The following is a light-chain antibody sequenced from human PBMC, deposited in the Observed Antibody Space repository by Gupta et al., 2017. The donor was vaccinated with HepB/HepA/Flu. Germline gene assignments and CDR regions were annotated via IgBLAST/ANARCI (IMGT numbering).Light chain of an antibody. CDR3: QHDTDVHPAWT. CDR1: ESVTRT. V-gene: IGKV3D-15*01. Sequence: DIVVTQSPATLSVSPGERATLSCRASESVTRTVDWYQQKSGQAPRLLIYDTSSRAKGSNSNCSGSGDGTEFTLTISSRQSEDIEVYYCQHDTDVHPAWTFGRGTRVEIK. CDR2: DTS. J-gene: IGKJ1*01.